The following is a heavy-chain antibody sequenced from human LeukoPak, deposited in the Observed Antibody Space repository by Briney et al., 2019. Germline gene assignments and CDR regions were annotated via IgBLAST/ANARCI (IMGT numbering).Heavy chain of an antibody. CDR1: GFTFSSFA. D-gene: IGHD5-18*01. V-gene: IGHV3-23*01. CDR2: IFQGWGEI. J-gene: IGHJ4*02. CDR3: ATYRQVLLPFES. Sequence: GGSLRLSCAASGFTFSSFAMIWVRQPPGKGLEWVSSIFQGWGEIHYADAVRGRFTLSRDNSRSTLFLQMNSLRVEDTAIYYCATYRQVLLPFESWGQGTLVTVSS.